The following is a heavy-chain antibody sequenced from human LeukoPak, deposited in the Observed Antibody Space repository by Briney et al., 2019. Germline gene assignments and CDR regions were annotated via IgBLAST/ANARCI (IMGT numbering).Heavy chain of an antibody. J-gene: IGHJ5*02. D-gene: IGHD2-2*01. CDR3: ARGGFECSSTSCLRGFDP. CDR1: GGSISSGDYY. V-gene: IGHV4-30-4*08. CDR2: IYYSGST. Sequence: PSQTLSLTCTVSGGSISSGDYYWSWIRQPPGKGLEWIGYIYYSGSTYYNPSLKSRVTISVDTSKNQFSLKLSSVTAADTAVYYCARGGFECSSTSCLRGFDPWGQGTLVTVSS.